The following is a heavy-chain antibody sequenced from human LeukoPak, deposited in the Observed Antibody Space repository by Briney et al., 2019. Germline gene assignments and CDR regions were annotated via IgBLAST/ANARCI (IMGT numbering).Heavy chain of an antibody. Sequence: ASVKVSCKASGYTFTGYYMHWVRQAPGQGLEWMGWINPNSGGTNYAQKFQGRVTMTRDTSISTAYMELSSLRSEDMAVYYCARDSITMVRGVIGYYFDYWGQGTLVTVSS. CDR1: GYTFTGYY. D-gene: IGHD3-10*01. CDR2: INPNSGGT. CDR3: ARDSITMVRGVIGYYFDY. V-gene: IGHV1-2*02. J-gene: IGHJ4*02.